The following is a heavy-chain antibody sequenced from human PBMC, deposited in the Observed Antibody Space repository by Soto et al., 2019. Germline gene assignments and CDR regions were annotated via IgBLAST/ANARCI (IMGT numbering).Heavy chain of an antibody. CDR2: ISSSGSTI. CDR1: GFTFSDYY. V-gene: IGHV3-11*01. J-gene: IGHJ6*02. Sequence: QVQLVESGGGLVKPGGSLRLSCAASGFTFSDYYMSWIRQAPGKGLEWVSYISSSGSTIYYADSVKGRFTISRDNAKNSLSLQMNSLRAEDTAVYYCAGYGRSGYYDYYYYGMGVWGQGTTVTVAS. CDR3: AGYGRSGYYDYYYYGMGV. D-gene: IGHD3-22*01.